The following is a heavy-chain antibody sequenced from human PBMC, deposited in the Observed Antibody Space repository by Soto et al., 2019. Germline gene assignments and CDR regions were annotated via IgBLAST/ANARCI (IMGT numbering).Heavy chain of an antibody. Sequence: SGGSLRLSCAASGFTFDDYAMHWVRQAPGKGLEWVSGISWNSGSIGYADSVKGRFTISRDNAKNSLYLQMNSLRAEDTALYYCAKDWGSSGWYPDYWGQGTLVTVSS. D-gene: IGHD6-19*01. J-gene: IGHJ4*02. V-gene: IGHV3-9*01. CDR1: GFTFDDYA. CDR3: AKDWGSSGWYPDY. CDR2: ISWNSGSI.